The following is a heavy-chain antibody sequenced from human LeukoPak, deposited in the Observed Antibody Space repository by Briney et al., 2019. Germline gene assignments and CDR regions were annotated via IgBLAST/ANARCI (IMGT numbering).Heavy chain of an antibody. J-gene: IGHJ4*02. D-gene: IGHD6-19*01. CDR2: ISSSSSYI. CDR3: ARDSSGWTETFDY. CDR1: GFTFSSYS. V-gene: IGHV3-21*01. Sequence: GGSLRLSCAASGFTFSSYSMNWVRQAPGKGLEWVSSISSSSSYIYYADSVKGRFTISRDNAKNSLYLQMNSLRAEDTAVYYCARDSSGWTETFDYWGQGTLVTVSS.